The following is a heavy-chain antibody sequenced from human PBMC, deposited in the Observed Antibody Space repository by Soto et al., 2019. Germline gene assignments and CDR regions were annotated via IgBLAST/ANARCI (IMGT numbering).Heavy chain of an antibody. D-gene: IGHD3-3*02. CDR1: GGSFSGYY. CDR2: INHSGST. Sequence: QVQLQQWGAGLLKPSETLSLTCAVYGGSFSGYYWSWIRQPPGKGLEWIGEINHSGSTNYNPSRKIRVTISVDTSKNQFSLKLSSVNAADRAVNYCASLLAWAAVPWGEGTLVTVSS. V-gene: IGHV4-34*01. J-gene: IGHJ5*02. CDR3: ASLLAWAAVP.